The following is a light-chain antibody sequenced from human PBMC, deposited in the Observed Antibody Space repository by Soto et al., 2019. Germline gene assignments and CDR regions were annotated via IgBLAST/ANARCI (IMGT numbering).Light chain of an antibody. CDR3: QQYGSSPPHT. J-gene: IGKJ2*01. V-gene: IGKV3-20*01. CDR1: QSVSSSN. CDR2: GAS. Sequence: EIVLTQSPGTLSLSPGERATLSCRASQSVSSSNLAWYQQKPGQAPRLLIYGASSRATGIPDRFSGSGSGTDFTLTISRLEPEDFAVYYCQQYGSSPPHTFGQGTQLEIK.